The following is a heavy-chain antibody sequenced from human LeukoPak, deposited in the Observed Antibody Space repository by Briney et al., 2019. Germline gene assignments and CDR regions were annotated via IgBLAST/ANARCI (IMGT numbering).Heavy chain of an antibody. V-gene: IGHV3-23*01. CDR3: ASSSYSSSWYYFDY. CDR1: GFTFSSYA. D-gene: IGHD6-13*01. J-gene: IGHJ4*02. Sequence: GGSLRLSCAASGFTFSSYAMSWVRQAPGKGLKWVSTINDNGAGTYYADSVKGRFTISRDNSKNTLYLQMNSLRAEDTAVYYCASSSYSSSWYYFDYWGQGTLVTVSS. CDR2: INDNGAGT.